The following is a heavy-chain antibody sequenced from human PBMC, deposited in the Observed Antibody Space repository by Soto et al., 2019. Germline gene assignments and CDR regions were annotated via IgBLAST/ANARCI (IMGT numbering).Heavy chain of an antibody. J-gene: IGHJ2*01. CDR3: ASLGYSSIYWYFDL. D-gene: IGHD6-19*01. V-gene: IGHV1-69*12. Sequence: QVQLVQSGAEVKKPGSSVKVSCMASGGTFSSYAISWVRQAPGQGLEWMGGIIPIFGTANYAQKFQGRVTITADESTSTAYMELSSLRSEDTAVYYCASLGYSSIYWYFDLWGRGTLVTVSS. CDR1: GGTFSSYA. CDR2: IIPIFGTA.